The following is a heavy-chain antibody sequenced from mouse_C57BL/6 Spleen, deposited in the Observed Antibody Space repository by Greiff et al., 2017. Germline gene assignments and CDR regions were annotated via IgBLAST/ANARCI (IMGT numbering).Heavy chain of an antibody. D-gene: IGHD2-3*01. CDR1: GYTFTDYN. Sequence: EVTLMESGPELVKPGASVKIPCKASGYTFTDYNMDWVKQSHGKSLEWIGDINPNNGGPIYNQKFKGKATLTVDKSSSTAYMELRSLTSEDTAVYYCARSGYSYAMDYWGQGTSVTVSS. V-gene: IGHV1-18*01. J-gene: IGHJ4*01. CDR2: INPNNGGP. CDR3: ARSGYSYAMDY.